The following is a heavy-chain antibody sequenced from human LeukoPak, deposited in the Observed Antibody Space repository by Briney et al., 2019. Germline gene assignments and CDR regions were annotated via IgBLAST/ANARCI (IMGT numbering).Heavy chain of an antibody. D-gene: IGHD6-19*01. Sequence: SETLSLTCTVSGGSISSGGYYWSWIRQPPGKGLEWIGYIYHSGSTYYNPSLKSRVTISVDRSKNQFSLKLSSVTAADTAVYYCARGQWLVRDWGQGTLVTVSS. CDR1: GGSISSGGYY. V-gene: IGHV4-30-2*01. CDR3: ARGQWLVRD. CDR2: IYHSGST. J-gene: IGHJ4*02.